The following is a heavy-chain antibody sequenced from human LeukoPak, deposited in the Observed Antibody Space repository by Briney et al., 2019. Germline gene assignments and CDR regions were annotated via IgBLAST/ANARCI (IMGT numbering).Heavy chain of an antibody. CDR2: IIPIFGTA. Sequence: SVKVSCKASGGTFSSYAISWVRQAPGQGLEWMGGIIPIFGTANYAQKFQGRVTITTDESTSTAYMELSSLRSEDTAVYYCAIAHIAPKTAVAFDIWGQGTMVTVSS. CDR1: GGTFSSYA. J-gene: IGHJ3*02. CDR3: AIAHIAPKTAVAFDI. D-gene: IGHD6-13*01. V-gene: IGHV1-69*05.